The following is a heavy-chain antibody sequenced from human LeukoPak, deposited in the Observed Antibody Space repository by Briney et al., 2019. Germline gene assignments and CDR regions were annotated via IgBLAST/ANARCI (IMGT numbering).Heavy chain of an antibody. CDR1: GGSFSGYY. V-gene: IGHV4-30-4*01. CDR2: IYYSGST. D-gene: IGHD3-3*01. J-gene: IGHJ5*02. CDR3: ARAEITYEFWSGYYGTGGFDP. Sequence: PSETLSLTCAVYGGSFSGYYWSWIRQPPGKGLEWIGYIYYSGSTYYHPSLKSRVTISVDTSKNQFSLKLSSVSAADTAVYYCARAEITYEFWSGYYGTGGFDPWGQGTLVTVSS.